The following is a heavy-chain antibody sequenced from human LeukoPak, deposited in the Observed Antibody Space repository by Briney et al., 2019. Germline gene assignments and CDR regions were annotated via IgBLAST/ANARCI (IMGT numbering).Heavy chain of an antibody. CDR3: ARAGWLQYYYFDY. J-gene: IGHJ4*02. CDR2: IIPIFGTA. D-gene: IGHD5-24*01. V-gene: IGHV1-69*06. CDR1: GDTFSNYA. Sequence: SVTVSCKASGDTFSNYAISWVRQAPGQGLEWMGGIIPIFGTAKYAQKFQGRVTITADTSTSTAYMELSSLRSEDTAVYYCARAGWLQYYYFDYWGQGTLVTVSS.